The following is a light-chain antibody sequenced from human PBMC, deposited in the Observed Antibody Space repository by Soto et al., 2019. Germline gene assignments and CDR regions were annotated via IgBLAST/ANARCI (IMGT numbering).Light chain of an antibody. CDR1: QSITSH. CDR3: QQSYGTPIT. V-gene: IGKV1-39*01. CDR2: AAS. Sequence: DLQMTQSPSSLSASVGDRVIITCRASQSITSHLNWYQQKPGKAPKLLIYAASSLQSGVPSRFSGSGSATDFTLTISSLQPEDFATYYCQQSYGTPITFGQGTRLEIK. J-gene: IGKJ5*01.